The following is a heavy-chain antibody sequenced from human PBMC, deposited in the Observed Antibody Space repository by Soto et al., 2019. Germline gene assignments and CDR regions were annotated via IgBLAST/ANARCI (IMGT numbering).Heavy chain of an antibody. CDR3: ARDGAAMAIYGMDV. J-gene: IGHJ6*02. CDR1: GGSISSSNW. D-gene: IGHD5-18*01. Sequence: NPSETLSLTCAVSGGSISSSNWWSWVRQPPGKGLEWIGEIYHSGSTNYNPSLKSRVTISVDKSKNQFSLKLSSVTAADTAVYYCARDGAAMAIYGMDVWGQGTTVTVSS. V-gene: IGHV4-4*02. CDR2: IYHSGST.